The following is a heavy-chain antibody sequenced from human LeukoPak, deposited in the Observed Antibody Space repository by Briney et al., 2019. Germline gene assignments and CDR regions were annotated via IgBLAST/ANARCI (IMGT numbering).Heavy chain of an antibody. D-gene: IGHD3-22*01. CDR1: GYSFTSYW. J-gene: IGHJ3*02. Sequence: GESLKISCKGSGYSFTSYWIGWVRQMPGKGLEWMGIIYPGDSDTKYSPSFQGHVTISVDKSISTAYLRWSGLKASDTAMYYCARRITMITDPDAFDIWGHGTMVTVSA. CDR3: ARRITMITDPDAFDI. V-gene: IGHV5-51*01. CDR2: IYPGDSDT.